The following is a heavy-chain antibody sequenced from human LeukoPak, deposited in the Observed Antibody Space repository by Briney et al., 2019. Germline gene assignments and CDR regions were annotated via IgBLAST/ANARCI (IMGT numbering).Heavy chain of an antibody. CDR2: INPSGGST. J-gene: IGHJ4*02. V-gene: IGHV1-46*01. CDR1: GYTFTSYY. D-gene: IGHD6-19*01. CDR3: ARVLAVAGTAPDY. Sequence: ASVRVSCKASGYTFTSYYMHWVRQAPGQGLEWMGIINPSGGSTSYAQKFQGRVTMTRDTSTSTVYMELSRLRSEDTAVYYCARVLAVAGTAPDYWGQGTLVTVSS.